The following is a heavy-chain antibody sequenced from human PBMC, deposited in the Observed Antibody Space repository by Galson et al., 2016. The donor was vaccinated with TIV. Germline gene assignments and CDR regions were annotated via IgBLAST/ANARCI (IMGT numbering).Heavy chain of an antibody. CDR1: GFSFSTYGMS. J-gene: IGHJ4*02. V-gene: IGHV2-70*17. Sequence: PALVKPTQTLTLTCTFSGFSFSTYGMSVGWIRQPPGKALEWLARIDWDDDKFYNSSLKTRLTISKDISGNQVVLTMTNMDPVDTATYYCARAPITIFGLATSYYFDYWGQGTLVTVSS. CDR3: ARAPITIFGLATSYYFDY. D-gene: IGHD3-3*01. CDR2: IDWDDDK.